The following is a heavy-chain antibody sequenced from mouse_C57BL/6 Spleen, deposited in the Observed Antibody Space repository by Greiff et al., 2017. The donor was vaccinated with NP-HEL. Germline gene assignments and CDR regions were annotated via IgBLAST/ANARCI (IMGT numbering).Heavy chain of an antibody. CDR3: ARDDDGYLFAY. D-gene: IGHD2-3*01. Sequence: QVQLQQPGAELVKPGASVKLSCKASGYTFTSYWMHWVKQRPGQGLEWIGMIHPNSGSTNYNEKFKSKVTLTVDKFSSTAYMQLSSLTSEDSAVYYCARDDDGYLFAYWGQGTLVTVSA. CDR2: IHPNSGST. J-gene: IGHJ3*01. V-gene: IGHV1-64*01. CDR1: GYTFTSYW.